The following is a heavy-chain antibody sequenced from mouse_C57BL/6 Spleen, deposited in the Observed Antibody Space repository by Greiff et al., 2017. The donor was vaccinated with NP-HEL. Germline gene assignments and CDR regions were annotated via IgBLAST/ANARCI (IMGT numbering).Heavy chain of an antibody. CDR1: GYTFTSYW. Sequence: VQLQQPGAELVMPGASVKLSCKASGYTFTSYWMHWVKQRPGQGLEWIGMIHPNSGSTNYNEKFKSKATLTVDKSSSTAYMQLSSLTSEDSAVYYCARGENYYGSSSFDYWGQGTTLTVSS. CDR3: ARGENYYGSSSFDY. CDR2: IHPNSGST. J-gene: IGHJ2*01. V-gene: IGHV1-64*01. D-gene: IGHD1-1*01.